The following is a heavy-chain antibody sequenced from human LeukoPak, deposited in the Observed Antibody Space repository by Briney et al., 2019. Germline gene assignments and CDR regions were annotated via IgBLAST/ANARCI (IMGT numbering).Heavy chain of an antibody. Sequence: GSSVKVSCKASGGTFSSYAISWVRQAPGQGLEWMGGIIPIFGTANYAQKFQGRVTITADKSTSTAYMELSSLRSEDTAVYFCARGGLPIYYYYMDVWGKGTTVTVSS. CDR2: IIPIFGTA. V-gene: IGHV1-69*06. D-gene: IGHD4-11*01. CDR3: ARGGLPIYYYYMDV. CDR1: GGTFSSYA. J-gene: IGHJ6*03.